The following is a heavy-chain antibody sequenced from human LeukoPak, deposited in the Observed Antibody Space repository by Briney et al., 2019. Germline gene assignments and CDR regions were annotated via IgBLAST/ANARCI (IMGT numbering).Heavy chain of an antibody. V-gene: IGHV3-30*18. J-gene: IGHJ4*02. D-gene: IGHD1-26*01. CDR2: ISYDGNYK. Sequence: GRSLRLSCAASGFTFSYYSMHWVRQAPGKGLQWVAVISYDGNYKYYADSVKGRFTISRDNSKNTMYLQMNSLRTDDTAVYYCAKVGIGAGIDSWGQGTLVTVSS. CDR1: GFTFSYYS. CDR3: AKVGIGAGIDS.